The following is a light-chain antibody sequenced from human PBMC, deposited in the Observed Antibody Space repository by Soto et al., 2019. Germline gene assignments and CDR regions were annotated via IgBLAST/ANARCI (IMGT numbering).Light chain of an antibody. CDR2: GAS. V-gene: IGKV3-15*01. CDR3: QQYNNWPHS. Sequence: EIVMTQSLATLSLSPGQRATLSCRASQSVSSNLAWYQQILGQAPRLLISGASTRATGIPARFTGSGSGTEFTLTISSLQSEDFAVYYCQQYNNWPHSFGQGTKVDIK. CDR1: QSVSSN. J-gene: IGKJ2*01.